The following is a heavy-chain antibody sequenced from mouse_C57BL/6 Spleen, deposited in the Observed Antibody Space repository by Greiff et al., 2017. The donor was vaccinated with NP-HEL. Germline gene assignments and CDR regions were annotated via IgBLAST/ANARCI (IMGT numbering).Heavy chain of an antibody. CDR1: GFTFSSYG. D-gene: IGHD2-2*01. Sequence: EVKLMESGGDLVKPGGSLKLSCAASGFTFSSYGMSWVRQTPDKRLEWVATISSGGSYTYYPDSVKGRFTISRDNAKNTLYLQMSSLKSEDTAMYYCARQETGSWFAYWGQGTLVTVSA. CDR2: ISSGGSYT. J-gene: IGHJ3*01. CDR3: ARQETGSWFAY. V-gene: IGHV5-6*01.